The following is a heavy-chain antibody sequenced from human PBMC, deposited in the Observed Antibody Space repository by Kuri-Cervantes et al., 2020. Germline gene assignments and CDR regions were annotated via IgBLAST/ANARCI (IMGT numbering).Heavy chain of an antibody. CDR3: AKIPRCSSTSCYGDY. J-gene: IGHJ4*02. CDR1: GFTFSSYW. V-gene: IGHV3-7*01. Sequence: GESLKISCAASGFTFSSYWMSWVRQAPGKGLEWVANIKQDGSEKYYVDSVKGRFTISRDNSKNTLYLQMNSLRAEDTAVYYCAKIPRCSSTSCYGDYWGQGTLVTVSS. D-gene: IGHD2-2*01. CDR2: IKQDGSEK.